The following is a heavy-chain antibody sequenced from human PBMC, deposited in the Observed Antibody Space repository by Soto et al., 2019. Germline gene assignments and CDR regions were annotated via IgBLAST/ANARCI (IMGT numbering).Heavy chain of an antibody. CDR3: VRDGRRSTMLGGDP. V-gene: IGHV1-18*01. D-gene: IGHD3-3*01. J-gene: IGHJ5*02. CDR1: GNSFISYG. CDR2: ISAYNGDT. Sequence: QVQLVQSGPEVKKPGASVKVSCKASGNSFISYGFSWVRQAPGQGLEWMGWISAYNGDTNYAQNLQGRITMNTDTSTSTAYMELRSLRSDDTAVYYCVRDGRRSTMLGGDPWGQGNLVTVS.